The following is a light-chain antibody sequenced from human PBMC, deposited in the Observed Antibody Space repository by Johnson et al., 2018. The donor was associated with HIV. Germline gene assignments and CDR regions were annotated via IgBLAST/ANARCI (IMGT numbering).Light chain of an antibody. CDR1: SSNIGDNY. V-gene: IGLV1-51*02. Sequence: QSVLTQPPSVSAAPGQRVTISCSGSSSNIGDNYVSWYQQLPGTAPKLLIYENNKRPSGIPDRFSGSKSGPSATLGITGLQTGDEAEYYCGSWDSSRSSGLYVFGTGTEVTVL. CDR3: GSWDSSRSSGLYV. J-gene: IGLJ1*01. CDR2: ENN.